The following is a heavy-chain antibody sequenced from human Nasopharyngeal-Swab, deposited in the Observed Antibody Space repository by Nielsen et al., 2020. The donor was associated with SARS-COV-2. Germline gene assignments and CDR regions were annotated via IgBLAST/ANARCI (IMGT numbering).Heavy chain of an antibody. V-gene: IGHV4-59*13. Sequence: SETLSLTCTVSGGSISSYYWSWIRQPPGKGLEWIGYIYYSGSTNYNPSLKSRVTISVDTSKNQFSLKLSSVTAADTAVYYCARGPNSSGGVDAFDIWGQGTMVTVSS. CDR3: ARGPNSSGGVDAFDI. D-gene: IGHD6-19*01. CDR1: GGSISSYY. CDR2: IYYSGST. J-gene: IGHJ3*02.